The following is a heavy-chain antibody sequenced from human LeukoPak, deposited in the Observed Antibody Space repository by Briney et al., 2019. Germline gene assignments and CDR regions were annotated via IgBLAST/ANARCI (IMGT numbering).Heavy chain of an antibody. CDR3: AREVGAAAGTMDYFDY. D-gene: IGHD6-13*01. CDR1: GGSISSGDYY. J-gene: IGHJ4*02. CDR2: IYYSGST. V-gene: IGHV4-30-4*01. Sequence: PSETLSLTCTVSGGSISSGDYYWSWIRQPPGKGLEWIGYIYYSGSTYYNPSLKSRVTISVDTSKNQFSLKLSSVTAADTAVYYCAREVGAAAGTMDYFDYLGQGTLVTVSS.